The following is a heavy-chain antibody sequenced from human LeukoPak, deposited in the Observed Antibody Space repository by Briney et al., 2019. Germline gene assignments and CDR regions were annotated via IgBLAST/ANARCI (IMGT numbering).Heavy chain of an antibody. D-gene: IGHD3-10*01. CDR3: ARFPLYGLIVSAFDY. J-gene: IGHJ4*02. CDR1: GGSFSGYY. Sequence: SETLSLTCAVYGGSFSGYYWSWIRQPPGKGLEWIGEINHSGSTNYNPSLKSRVTISVDTSKNQFSLKLSSVTAADTAVYYCARFPLYGLIVSAFDYWGQGTLVTVSS. V-gene: IGHV4-34*01. CDR2: INHSGST.